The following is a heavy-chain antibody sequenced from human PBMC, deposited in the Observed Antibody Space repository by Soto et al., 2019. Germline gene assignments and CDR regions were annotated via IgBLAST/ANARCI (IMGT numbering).Heavy chain of an antibody. CDR1: GFNFGGYG. V-gene: IGHV3-33*01. CDR3: VRDGVGATRYFGYFDY. J-gene: IGHJ4*02. CDR2: TRYDGSNT. D-gene: IGHD1-26*01. Sequence: QGQLVESGGGVVQPGRSLRLSCAASGFNFGGYGMHWVRQAPGKGLEWVAITRYDGSNTYYADSVRGRFTISRDNSKNTLYLQMNSLRVEDTAVYYCVRDGVGATRYFGYFDYWGQGILLTVSS.